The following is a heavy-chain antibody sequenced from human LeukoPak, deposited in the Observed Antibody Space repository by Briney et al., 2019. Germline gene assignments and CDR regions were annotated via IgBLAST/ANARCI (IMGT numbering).Heavy chain of an antibody. D-gene: IGHD3-10*01. J-gene: IGHJ4*02. CDR3: ARDALRQLLWFGESNDKNPYYFDY. CDR1: GYTFINYY. V-gene: IGHV1-46*01. CDR2: IIPSDGDT. Sequence: ASVKVSCKASGYTFINYYMQWVRQAPGQGLEWMGIIIPSDGDTNYAQKFQGRVTITRDTSASTAYMELSSLRSEDTAVYYCARDALRQLLWFGESNDKNPYYFDYWGQGTLVTVSS.